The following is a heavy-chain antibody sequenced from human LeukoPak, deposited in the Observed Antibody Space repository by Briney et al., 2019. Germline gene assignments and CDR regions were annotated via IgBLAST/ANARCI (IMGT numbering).Heavy chain of an antibody. CDR2: VFHSGST. CDR3: ARAGNGYYPFDY. V-gene: IGHV4-59*01. Sequence: SAALTFTCTLPADPISAEYGRWVGLPPRQGLKRIGYVFHSGSTNYNPSLKSRVTISVDTSKNQFSLILTSVTAADTAVYYCARAGNGYYPFDYWGQGTLVTVSS. CDR1: ADPISAEY. J-gene: IGHJ4*02. D-gene: IGHD3-22*01.